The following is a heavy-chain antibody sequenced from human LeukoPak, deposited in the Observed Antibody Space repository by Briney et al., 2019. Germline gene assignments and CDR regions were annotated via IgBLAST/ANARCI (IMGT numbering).Heavy chain of an antibody. D-gene: IGHD2-21*01. V-gene: IGHV3-53*04. CDR2: IYSGGST. CDR3: ASDIPQSYYYYGMDV. Sequence: GGSLRLSCAASGFIVSSNYMSWVRQAPGKGLEWVSVIYSGGSTYYADSVKGRFTISRHNSKNTPYLQMNSLRAEDTAVYYCASDIPQSYYYYGMDVWGQGTTVTVSS. J-gene: IGHJ6*02. CDR1: GFIVSSNY.